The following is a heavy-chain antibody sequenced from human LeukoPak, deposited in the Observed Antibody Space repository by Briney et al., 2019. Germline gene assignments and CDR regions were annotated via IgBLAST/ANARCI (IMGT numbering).Heavy chain of an antibody. D-gene: IGHD2-8*01. Sequence: ASVKVSCKASGGTFSSYAISWVRQAPGQGLEWMGGIIPIFGTANYAQKFQGRVTITADKSTSTAYMELSSLRSEDTAVYYCARDKDLGYCTNGVCRTGFDYWGQGTLVTVSS. CDR1: GGTFSSYA. CDR3: ARDKDLGYCTNGVCRTGFDY. V-gene: IGHV1-69*06. CDR2: IIPIFGTA. J-gene: IGHJ4*02.